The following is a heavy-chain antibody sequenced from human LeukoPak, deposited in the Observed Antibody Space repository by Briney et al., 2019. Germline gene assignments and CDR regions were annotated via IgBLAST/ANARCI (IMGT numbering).Heavy chain of an antibody. J-gene: IGHJ6*02. CDR2: INAGNGNT. D-gene: IGHD6-19*01. CDR3: ARDAYSSGWLKGVYYYYYGMDV. Sequence: GASVKVSCKASGYTFTSYAMHWVRQAPGQRLEWMGWINAGNGNTKYSQKFQGRVTITRDTSASTAYMELSSLRSEDTAVYYCARDAYSSGWLKGVYYYYYGMDVWGQGTTVTVSS. V-gene: IGHV1-3*01. CDR1: GYTFTSYA.